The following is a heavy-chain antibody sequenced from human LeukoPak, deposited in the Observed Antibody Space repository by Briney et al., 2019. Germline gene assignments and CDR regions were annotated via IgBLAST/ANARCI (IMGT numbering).Heavy chain of an antibody. CDR3: ARDVFAEYSTHHKFDP. V-gene: IGHV1-2*02. Sequence: ASVKVSCKASGYTFTGYYMHWMRQAPGQGLEWMGWINPNSGGTNYAQNFQGRVTMTRDTSISTAYMELSSLRSDDTAVYYCARDVFAEYSTHHKFDPWGQGTLVIVSS. CDR2: INPNSGGT. J-gene: IGHJ5*02. D-gene: IGHD6-6*01. CDR1: GYTFTGYY.